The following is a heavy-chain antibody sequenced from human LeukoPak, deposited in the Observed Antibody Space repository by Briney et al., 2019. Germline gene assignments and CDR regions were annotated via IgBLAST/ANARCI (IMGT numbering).Heavy chain of an antibody. V-gene: IGHV3-30*18. CDR1: GFTFSNYG. Sequence: GRSLRLSCEASGFTFSNYGMHWVRQAPGRGLEWVALISYDGSNKYYADSVKGRFTISRGNSKNTLYLQMNSLRAEDTAVYYCAKETYLSLDYWGQGTLVTVYS. CDR2: ISYDGSNK. D-gene: IGHD2/OR15-2a*01. J-gene: IGHJ4*02. CDR3: AKETYLSLDY.